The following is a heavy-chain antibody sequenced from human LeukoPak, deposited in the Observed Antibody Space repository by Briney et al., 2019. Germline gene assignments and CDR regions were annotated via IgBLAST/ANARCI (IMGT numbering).Heavy chain of an antibody. CDR3: ARVMWNPRYYFDY. CDR2: IKQDGSEK. V-gene: IGHV3-7*01. Sequence: PGGSLRLSCAASGFTFSSYWMSWVRQAPGKGLEWVANIKQDGSEKYYVDSVKGRFTISRDNAKNSLYLQMSSLRAEDTAVYYCARVMWNPRYYFDYWGQGTLVTVSS. D-gene: IGHD1-1*01. CDR1: GFTFSSYW. J-gene: IGHJ4*02.